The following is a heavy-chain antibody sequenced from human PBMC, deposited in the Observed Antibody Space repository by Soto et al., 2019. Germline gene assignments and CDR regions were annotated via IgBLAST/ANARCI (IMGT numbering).Heavy chain of an antibody. V-gene: IGHV3-7*03. CDR1: GFYFSVYW. Sequence: PGGSLRLSCAASGFYFSVYWMSWFRQAPGKGPEWVANIKFDGSEKQYVDSVKGRFTISRDNARNSVFLQMNSLRAGDTAVYYCVKDGGYCSSATCYSPRNHYFDAWGQGTLVTVSS. D-gene: IGHD2-2*01. CDR3: VKDGGYCSSATCYSPRNHYFDA. J-gene: IGHJ5*02. CDR2: IKFDGSEK.